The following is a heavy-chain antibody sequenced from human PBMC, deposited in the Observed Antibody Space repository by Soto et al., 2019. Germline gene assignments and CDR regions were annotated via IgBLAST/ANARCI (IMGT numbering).Heavy chain of an antibody. Sequence: GESLKISCQASGYSFSTYWIGWVRQRPGRGLDWMGVVNPGDSYTRYSPSFQGHVTISADKSISTAYLQWSGLRASDTAIYYCARHANSRTSVDDYYAVDVWRLGTTATVSS. V-gene: IGHV5-51*01. J-gene: IGHJ6*02. D-gene: IGHD3-10*01. CDR1: GYSFSTYW. CDR3: ARHANSRTSVDDYYAVDV. CDR2: VNPGDSYT.